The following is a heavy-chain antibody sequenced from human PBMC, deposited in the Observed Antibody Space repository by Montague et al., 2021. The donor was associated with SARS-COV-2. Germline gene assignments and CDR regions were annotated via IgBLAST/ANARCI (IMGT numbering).Heavy chain of an antibody. V-gene: IGHV3-21*01. D-gene: IGHD4-17*01. J-gene: IGHJ3*02. CDR3: ARELGRTGAFDI. CDR2: ITSSGDYI. Sequence: SLSLSFSASGFTFSNFFINWVRQAPGKGLEWVSSITSSGDYIWYADSLKGRFTGSRDNAKNSVYLQMSSLRAEDTAVYYCARELGRTGAFDIWGQGTAVTVSS. CDR1: GFTFSNFF.